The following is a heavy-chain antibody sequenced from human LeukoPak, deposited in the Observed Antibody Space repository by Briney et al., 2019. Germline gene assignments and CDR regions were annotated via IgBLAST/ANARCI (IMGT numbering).Heavy chain of an antibody. Sequence: SETLSLTCTVSGGSISGYYSSWIRQPPGKGLEWIGYIFYSGSTNYNPSLKSRVTISVDTSKNQFSLKLSSVTAADTAVYFCARVYYGRSYDYWYFDLWGRGTLVTVSS. J-gene: IGHJ2*01. CDR1: GGSISGYY. V-gene: IGHV4-59*01. D-gene: IGHD3-10*01. CDR3: ARVYYGRSYDYWYFDL. CDR2: IFYSGST.